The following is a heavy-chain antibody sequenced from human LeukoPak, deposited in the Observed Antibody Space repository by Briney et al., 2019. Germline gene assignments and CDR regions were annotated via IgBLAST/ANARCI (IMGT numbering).Heavy chain of an antibody. CDR2: VSPPGGGT. J-gene: IGHJ4*02. CDR3: ARDLAWGAFDY. D-gene: IGHD7-27*01. Sequence: GGSLRLSCAASGFTFSNHGMNWVRQAPGKGLEWLSGVSPPGGGTYYADSVKGRFTISRDDSKNTLSLQMNSLRVEDTAVYHCARDLAWGAFDYWGRGTLVTVSS. V-gene: IGHV3-23*01. CDR1: GFTFSNHG.